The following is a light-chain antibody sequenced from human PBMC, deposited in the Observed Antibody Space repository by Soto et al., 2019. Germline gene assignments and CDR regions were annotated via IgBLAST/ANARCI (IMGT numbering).Light chain of an antibody. CDR2: VNI. CDR1: SSNIGAGYD. V-gene: IGLV1-40*01. J-gene: IGLJ2*01. CDR3: QSYDSSLSVV. Sequence: QSVLTQPPSVSGAPGQRGTISCTGSSSNIGAGYDVHWYQQLPGTAPKLLIYVNINRPSGVPDRFSGSKSGTSASLAITGLQAEDEADYYCQSYDSSLSVVFGGGTKLTVL.